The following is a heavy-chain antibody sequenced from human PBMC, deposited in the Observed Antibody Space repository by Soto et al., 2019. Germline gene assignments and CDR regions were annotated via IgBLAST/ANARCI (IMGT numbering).Heavy chain of an antibody. J-gene: IGHJ3*02. CDR2: IYPGDPDT. V-gene: IGHV5-51*01. CDR3: ARHPYSSGWYRPGAFDI. D-gene: IGHD6-19*01. CDR1: GYSFTSYW. Sequence: GESLKISCKGSGYSFTSYWIGWVRQMPGKGLEWMGIIYPGDPDTRYSPSFQGQVTISADKSISTAYLQWSSLKASDTAMYYCARHPYSSGWYRPGAFDIWGQGTMVTVS.